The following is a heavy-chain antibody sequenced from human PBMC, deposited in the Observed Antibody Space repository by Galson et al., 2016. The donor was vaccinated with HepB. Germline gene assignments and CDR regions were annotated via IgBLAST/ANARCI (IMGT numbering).Heavy chain of an antibody. J-gene: IGHJ5*02. CDR3: ARGTGPPNNWFDP. CDR1: RYRFTSYW. D-gene: IGHD3/OR15-3a*01. CDR2: IYPGDSDT. Sequence: QSGAEVKKPGESLKISCKGSRYRFTSYWIGWVRQMPGKGLDWTGIIYPGDSDTRYSPSFQGQVTISADKSISTAYLQWSSLKASDTAMYYCARGTGPPNNWFDPWGQGTLVTVSS. V-gene: IGHV5-51*01.